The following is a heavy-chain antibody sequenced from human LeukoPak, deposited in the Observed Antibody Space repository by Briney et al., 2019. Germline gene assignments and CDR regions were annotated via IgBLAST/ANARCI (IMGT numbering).Heavy chain of an antibody. Sequence: GGSLRLSCAASGFTFSTYAMHWVRQAPGKGLEWVAVISYDGSNKYYADSVKGRFTISRDNAKNSVYLQMNSLTAEDTAVYYCARGGGSGRYGLPFDHWGQGTLVTVSS. CDR2: ISYDGSNK. D-gene: IGHD6-13*01. J-gene: IGHJ4*02. V-gene: IGHV3-30*04. CDR3: ARGGGSGRYGLPFDH. CDR1: GFTFSTYA.